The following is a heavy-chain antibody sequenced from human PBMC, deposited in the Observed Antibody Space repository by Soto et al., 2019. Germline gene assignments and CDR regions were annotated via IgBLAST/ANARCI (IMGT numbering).Heavy chain of an antibody. CDR1: GFTFSSYW. CDR3: ARRGNNLAYYYYGMDV. Sequence: EVQLVESGGGLVQPGGSLRLSCAASGFTFSSYWMSWVRQAPGKGLEWVANIKQDGSEKYYVDSVKGRFTISRDNAKNSLYLQMNSLRAEDTAVYYCARRGNNLAYYYYGMDVWGQGTTVTVSS. CDR2: IKQDGSEK. D-gene: IGHD1-1*01. V-gene: IGHV3-7*01. J-gene: IGHJ6*02.